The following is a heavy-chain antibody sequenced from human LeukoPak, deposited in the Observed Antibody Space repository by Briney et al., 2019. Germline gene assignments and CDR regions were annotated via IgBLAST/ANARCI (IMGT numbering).Heavy chain of an antibody. J-gene: IGHJ6*02. CDR2: ISSSGSTI. Sequence: PGGSLRLSCAASGFTFSDYYMSWIRQAPGKGLEWASYISSSGSTIYCADSVKGRFTISRDNAKNSLYLQMNSLRAEDTAVYYCARDGSPFWSGPEVNYYYGMDVWGQGTTVTVSS. CDR1: GFTFSDYY. V-gene: IGHV3-11*01. D-gene: IGHD3-3*01. CDR3: ARDGSPFWSGPEVNYYYGMDV.